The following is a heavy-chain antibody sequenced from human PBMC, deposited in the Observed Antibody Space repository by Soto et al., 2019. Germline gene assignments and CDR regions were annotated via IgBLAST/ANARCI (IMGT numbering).Heavy chain of an antibody. D-gene: IGHD3-16*01. J-gene: IGHJ5*02. CDR2: IFYSGST. V-gene: IGHV4-31*03. CDR3: ARVRSGVGYNWFDP. Sequence: SETLSLTCTVSSGSISSGGYYWSWIRQHPGKGLEWIGNIFYSGSTYYNPSLNSRVAISVDTSKNQFSLKLSSVTAADTAVFYCARVRSGVGYNWFDPWGQGTLVTVSS. CDR1: SGSISSGGYY.